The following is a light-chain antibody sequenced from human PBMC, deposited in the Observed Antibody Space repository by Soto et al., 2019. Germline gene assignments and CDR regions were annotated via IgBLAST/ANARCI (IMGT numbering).Light chain of an antibody. Sequence: GDRVTITCRASQSIRSYLAWYQQKPGKAPKLLIYDASSLESGVPSRFSGSGSGTEFTLTISSLQPDDFATYYCQQYNSYSWTFGQGTKVDIK. V-gene: IGKV1-5*01. CDR2: DAS. CDR1: QSIRSY. CDR3: QQYNSYSWT. J-gene: IGKJ1*01.